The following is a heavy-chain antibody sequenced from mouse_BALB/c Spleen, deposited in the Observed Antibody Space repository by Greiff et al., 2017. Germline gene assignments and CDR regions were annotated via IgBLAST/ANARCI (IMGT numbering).Heavy chain of an antibody. Sequence: DVQLVESGPSLVKPSQTLSLTCSVTGDSITSGYWNWIRKFPGNKLEYMGYISYSGSTYYNPSLKSRISITRDTSKNQYYLQLNSVTTEDTATYYCARYGGLLLAWFAYWGQGTLVTVSA. CDR2: ISYSGST. D-gene: IGHD2-3*01. V-gene: IGHV3-8*02. CDR3: ARYGGLLLAWFAY. J-gene: IGHJ3*01. CDR1: GDSITSGY.